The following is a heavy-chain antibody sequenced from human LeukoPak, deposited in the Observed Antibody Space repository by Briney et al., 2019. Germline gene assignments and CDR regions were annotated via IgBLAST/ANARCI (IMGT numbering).Heavy chain of an antibody. V-gene: IGHV4-4*07. CDR2: IYTSGST. CDR3: ARGEVEMATITKYFDL. D-gene: IGHD5-24*01. J-gene: IGHJ2*01. Sequence: SETLSLTCTVSGGSISSYYWSWIRQPAGKGLEWIGRIYTSGSTYYNPSLKSRVTISVDTSKNQFSLKLSSVTAADTAVYYCARGEVEMATITKYFDLWGRGTLVTVSS. CDR1: GGSISSYY.